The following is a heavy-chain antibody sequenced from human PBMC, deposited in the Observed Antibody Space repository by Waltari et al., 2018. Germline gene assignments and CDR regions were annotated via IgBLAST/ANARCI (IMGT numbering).Heavy chain of an antibody. CDR2: MNPNIGNT. Sequence: QVQLVQSGAEVKKPGASVKVSCKASGYTFTSYDINWVRQATGQGLEWMVWMNPNIGNTGYARKFQGRVTMTRNTSISTAYMELSSLRSEDTAVYYCARAYGDYANWFDPCGQGTLVTVSS. V-gene: IGHV1-8*02. D-gene: IGHD4-17*01. CDR3: ARAYGDYANWFDP. CDR1: GYTFTSYD. J-gene: IGHJ5*02.